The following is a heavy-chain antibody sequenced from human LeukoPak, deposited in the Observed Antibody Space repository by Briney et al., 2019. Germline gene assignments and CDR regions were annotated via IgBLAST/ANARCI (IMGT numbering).Heavy chain of an antibody. CDR1: GFTFGDYA. V-gene: IGHV3-49*04. CDR3: TRDLYYDFWSGLDY. D-gene: IGHD3-3*01. Sequence: GGSLRLSCTASGFTFGDYAMSWVRQAPGKGLEWVGFIRSKAYGGTTEYAASVKGRFTISRDDSKSIAYLQMNSLKTEDTAVYYCTRDLYYDFWSGLDYWGKGTRVTVP. J-gene: IGHJ4*02. CDR2: IRSKAYGGTT.